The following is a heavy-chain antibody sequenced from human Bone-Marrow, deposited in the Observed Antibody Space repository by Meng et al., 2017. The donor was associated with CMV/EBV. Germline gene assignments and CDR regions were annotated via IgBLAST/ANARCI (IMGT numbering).Heavy chain of an antibody. Sequence: GESLKISCAASGFTFSSYGMHWVRQAPGKGLEWVAFIRYDGSNKYYADSVKGRFTISRDNSKNTLYLQMNSLRAEDTAVYYCAKDAIVVVPAAINYFDYWGQGTLVTVSS. D-gene: IGHD2-2*02. CDR1: GFTFSSYG. CDR3: AKDAIVVVPAAINYFDY. V-gene: IGHV3-30*02. CDR2: IRYDGSNK. J-gene: IGHJ4*02.